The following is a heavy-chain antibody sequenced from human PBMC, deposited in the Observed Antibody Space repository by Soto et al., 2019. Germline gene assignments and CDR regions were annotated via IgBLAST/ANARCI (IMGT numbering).Heavy chain of an antibody. CDR1: GLIISTYW. J-gene: IGHJ4*02. V-gene: IGHV3-7*01. Sequence: EVQLVESGGGLVQPGGSLRLSCEASGLIISTYWVTGVRQAPGRGLEWVANINQDGSKKYYVDSVKGRFTISRDNARNVVFLQMNSLRAEDTAVYYCARAIAAAGSYWGQGALVTVSS. CDR2: INQDGSKK. D-gene: IGHD6-13*01. CDR3: ARAIAAAGSY.